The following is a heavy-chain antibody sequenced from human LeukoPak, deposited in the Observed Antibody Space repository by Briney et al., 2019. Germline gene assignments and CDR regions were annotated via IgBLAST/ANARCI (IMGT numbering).Heavy chain of an antibody. CDR2: IYYSGST. J-gene: IGHJ4*02. CDR3: ASSLRRSLGIDY. CDR1: GGSISSGGYS. D-gene: IGHD4-17*01. Sequence: SETLSLTCAVSGGSISSGGYSWSWIRQPPGKGLEWIGYIYYSGSTYYNPSLKSRVTISVDTSKNQFSLKLSSVTAADTAVYYCASSLRRSLGIDYWGQGTLVTVSS. V-gene: IGHV4-30-4*07.